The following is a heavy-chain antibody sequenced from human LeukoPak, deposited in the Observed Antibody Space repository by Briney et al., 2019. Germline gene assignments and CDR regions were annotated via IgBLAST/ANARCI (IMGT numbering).Heavy chain of an antibody. Sequence: SETLSLTCAVYGGSFSGYYWSWIRQPPGKGLEWIGEINHSGSTNYNPSLKSRVTISVDTSKNQFSLKLSSVTAADTAVYYCAHIVVVVAAKWDYFDYWGQGTLVTVSS. J-gene: IGHJ4*02. D-gene: IGHD2-15*01. CDR1: GGSFSGYY. CDR3: AHIVVVVAAKWDYFDY. CDR2: INHSGST. V-gene: IGHV4-34*01.